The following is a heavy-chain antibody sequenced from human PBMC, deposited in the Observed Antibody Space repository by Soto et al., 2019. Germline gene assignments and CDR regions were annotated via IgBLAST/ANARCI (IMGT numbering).Heavy chain of an antibody. Sequence: EVQVLESGGDLVQPGGSLRLSCVASGFTFSNYAMSWVRQAPGKGLEWVSTISGTGTSTYYADFVKGRFTISRDNSKNSLYVQMNILRAEDTAVYYCAKHDLGDYMASWGQGTLVTVSS. CDR2: ISGTGTST. CDR1: GFTFSNYA. V-gene: IGHV3-23*01. D-gene: IGHD3-16*01. CDR3: AKHDLGDYMAS. J-gene: IGHJ4*02.